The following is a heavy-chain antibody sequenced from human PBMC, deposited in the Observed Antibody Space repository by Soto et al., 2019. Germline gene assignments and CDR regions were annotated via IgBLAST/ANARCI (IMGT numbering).Heavy chain of an antibody. CDR3: ARERGVVGHNWFDP. CDR2: IWYDGSNK. D-gene: IGHD3-3*01. J-gene: IGHJ5*02. CDR1: GFTFSSYG. V-gene: IGHV3-33*01. Sequence: QVQLVESGGGVVQPGRSLRLSCAASGFTFSSYGMHWVRQAPGKGLEWVAVIWYDGSNKYYADSVKGRFTISRDNSKNALYLQMNSLRAEDTAVYDCARERGVVGHNWFDPWGQGTLVTVSS.